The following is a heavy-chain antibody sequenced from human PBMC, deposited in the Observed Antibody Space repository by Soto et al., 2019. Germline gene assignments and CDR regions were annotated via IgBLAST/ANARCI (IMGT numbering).Heavy chain of an antibody. CDR2: ISSSSSYI. CDR3: ARSARFLEWLTRNANWFDP. J-gene: IGHJ5*02. Sequence: EVQLVESGGGLVKPGGSLRLSCAASGFTFSSYSMNWVRQAPGKGLEWVSSISSSSSYIYYADSVKGLFTISRDNAKNSLYLQMNSLRAEDTAVYYCARSARFLEWLTRNANWFDPWGQGTLVTVSS. V-gene: IGHV3-21*01. D-gene: IGHD3-3*01. CDR1: GFTFSSYS.